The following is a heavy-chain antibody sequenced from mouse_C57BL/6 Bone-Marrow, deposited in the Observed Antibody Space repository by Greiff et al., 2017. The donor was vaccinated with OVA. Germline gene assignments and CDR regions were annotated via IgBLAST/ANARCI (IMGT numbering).Heavy chain of an antibody. D-gene: IGHD1-1*01. CDR3: ARCYYGSSFDY. V-gene: IGHV1-75*01. J-gene: IGHJ2*01. Sequence: LMEPGASVKISCKASGYTFTDYYINWVKQRPGQGLEWIGWIFPGSGSTYYNEKFKGKATLTVDKSSSTAYMLLSSLTSEDSAVYFCARCYYGSSFDYWGQGTTLTVSS. CDR1: GYTFTDYY. CDR2: IFPGSGST.